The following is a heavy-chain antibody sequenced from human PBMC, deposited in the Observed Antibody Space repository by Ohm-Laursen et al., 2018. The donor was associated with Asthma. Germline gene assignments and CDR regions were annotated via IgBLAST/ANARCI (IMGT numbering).Heavy chain of an antibody. Sequence: TLSLTCPVSGGSISSGDYFWSWIRQPPGKGLYWIGYISYSGSTYYNPSLKSRVTISVDTSKNQFSLKLSSVTAADTAVYFCARGIHYYDSRGYSVYFDYWGQGALVTVSS. V-gene: IGHV4-30-4*01. J-gene: IGHJ4*02. CDR1: GGSISSGDYF. D-gene: IGHD3-22*01. CDR2: ISYSGST. CDR3: ARGIHYYDSRGYSVYFDY.